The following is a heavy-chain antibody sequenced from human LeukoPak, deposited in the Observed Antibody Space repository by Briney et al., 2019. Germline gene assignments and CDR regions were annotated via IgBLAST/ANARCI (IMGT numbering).Heavy chain of an antibody. D-gene: IGHD6-19*01. CDR2: IYYSGST. CDR1: GGSISSSSYY. J-gene: IGHJ4*02. CDR3: ARRDSSGWHGYY. V-gene: IGHV4-39*01. Sequence: SETLSLTCTVSGGSISSSSYYWGWIRQPPGKGLEWIGSIYYSGSTYYNPSLKSRVTISVDTSKNQFSLKLSSVTAADTAVYYCARRDSSGWHGYYWGQGTLVTVSS.